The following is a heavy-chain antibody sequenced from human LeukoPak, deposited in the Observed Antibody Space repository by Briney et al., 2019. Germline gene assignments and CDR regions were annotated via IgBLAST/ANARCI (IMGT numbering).Heavy chain of an antibody. CDR3: ARCGLLWNDAFDI. V-gene: IGHV4-34*01. J-gene: IGHJ3*02. D-gene: IGHD3-10*01. CDR1: GGSFSGYY. CDR2: INHSGST. Sequence: PSETLSLTCAVYGGSFSGYYWSWIRQPPGKGLEWIGEINHSGSTNYNASLKSRVTISVDTSKNQFSLKLSSVTAADTAVYYCARCGLLWNDAFDIWGQGTMVTVSS.